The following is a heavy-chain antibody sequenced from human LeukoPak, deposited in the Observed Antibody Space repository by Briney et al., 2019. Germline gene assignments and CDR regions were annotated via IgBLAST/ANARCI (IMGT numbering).Heavy chain of an antibody. CDR3: ARGDGCSSTSCYHIDY. V-gene: IGHV3-7*04. CDR2: IKEDGREG. J-gene: IGHJ4*02. CDR1: GFTFSRYW. Sequence: GGSLSLSCAASGFTFSRYWMSWFRQAPGKGLEWVANIKEDGREGYYAGSVKGRFAISRDNAQNSLYLRMNSLRAEDTAVYYCARGDGCSSTSCYHIDYWGQGTLVTVSS. D-gene: IGHD2-2*01.